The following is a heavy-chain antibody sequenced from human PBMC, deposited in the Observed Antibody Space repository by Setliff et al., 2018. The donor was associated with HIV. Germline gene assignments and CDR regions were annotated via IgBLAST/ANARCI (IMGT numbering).Heavy chain of an antibody. V-gene: IGHV1-18*01. J-gene: IGHJ4*02. CDR2: ISGYSGHT. Sequence: ASVKVSCKASGYTFSDYDVAWVRQAPGQGLEWMGWISGYSGHTSYAQKFQGRVTMTTDTSTSTAYMELRNLRSDDTALYFCAREHSTTWPYFDFWGQGALVTVSS. CDR3: AREHSTTWPYFDF. D-gene: IGHD6-13*01. CDR1: GYTFSDYD.